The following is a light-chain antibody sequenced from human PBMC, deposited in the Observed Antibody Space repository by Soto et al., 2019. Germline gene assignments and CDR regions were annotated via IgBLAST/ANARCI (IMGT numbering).Light chain of an antibody. CDR3: SSYSISTAYL. Sequence: QSVLTQPASVSGSPGQSITICCTGTSSDVGGYDYVSWYQLHPGKAPKLMVFEVSNRPSGVSYRFSGSKSGNTASLTISGLQAEDEADYFCSSYSISTAYLFGTGTKLTVL. J-gene: IGLJ1*01. CDR2: EVS. V-gene: IGLV2-14*01. CDR1: SSDVGGYDY.